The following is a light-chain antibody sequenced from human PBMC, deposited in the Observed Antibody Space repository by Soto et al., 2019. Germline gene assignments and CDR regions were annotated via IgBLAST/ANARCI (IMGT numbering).Light chain of an antibody. CDR2: GTS. Sequence: EIVMTQSPATLSVSPGAGATLSCRASQSVSTNVAWYQQKPGQAPRLLIYGTSTRATGIPARFSGSGYGTEFSLSISSLQSEDFVVYYCQQYHNWPVTVGPGTKVDFK. CDR3: QQYHNWPVT. V-gene: IGKV3-15*01. CDR1: QSVSTN. J-gene: IGKJ3*01.